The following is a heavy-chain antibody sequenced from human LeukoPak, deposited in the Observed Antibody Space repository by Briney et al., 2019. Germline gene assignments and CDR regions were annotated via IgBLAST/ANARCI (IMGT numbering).Heavy chain of an antibody. Sequence: GGSLRLSCAASGFTFSSYGMHWVRQAPGKGLEWVAVIWYDGSNKYYADSVKGRFTISRDNSKNTLYLQMNSLRAEDTAVYYCARDFLSYDSSSFDIWGQGTMVTVSS. CDR1: GFTFSSYG. V-gene: IGHV3-33*01. J-gene: IGHJ3*02. CDR2: IWYDGSNK. CDR3: ARDFLSYDSSSFDI. D-gene: IGHD3-22*01.